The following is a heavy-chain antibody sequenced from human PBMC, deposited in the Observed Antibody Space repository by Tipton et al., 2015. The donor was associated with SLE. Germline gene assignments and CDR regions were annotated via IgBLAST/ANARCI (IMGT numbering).Heavy chain of an antibody. Sequence: LRLSCAVSGGSISSGGYYWSWIRQPPGKGLEWIGYIYYSGSTNYNPSLKSRVTISVDTSKNQFSLKLSSVTAADTAVYYCARYARGYSGYEGFDYWGQGTLVTVSS. CDR1: GGSISSGGYY. V-gene: IGHV4-61*08. CDR3: ARYARGYSGYEGFDY. J-gene: IGHJ4*02. CDR2: IYYSGST. D-gene: IGHD5-12*01.